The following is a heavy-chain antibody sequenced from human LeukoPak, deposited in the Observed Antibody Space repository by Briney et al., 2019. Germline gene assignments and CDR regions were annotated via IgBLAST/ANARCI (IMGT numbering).Heavy chain of an antibody. D-gene: IGHD6-19*01. CDR3: ARVSSGWYEYYFDY. CDR2: IYYSGST. J-gene: IGHJ4*02. CDR1: GGSISSGGYS. Sequence: SETLSLTCAVSGGSISSGGYSWSWIRQPPGKGLEWIGYIYYSGSTNYNSSLKSRVTISVDTSKNQFSLKLSSVTAADTAVYYCARVSSGWYEYYFDYWGQGTLVTVSS. V-gene: IGHV4-61*08.